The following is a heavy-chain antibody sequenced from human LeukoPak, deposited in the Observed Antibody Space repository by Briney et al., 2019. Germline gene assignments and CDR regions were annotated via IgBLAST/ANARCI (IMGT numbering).Heavy chain of an antibody. CDR2: ILNDGSQE. CDR1: GFTFSSYG. V-gene: IGHV3-33*02. J-gene: IGHJ3*02. Sequence: GGSLRLSCAASGFTFSSYGMHWVRQAPGKGLEWVAVILNDGSQEKYADSAKGRFTISRDNSKNTLFLQMNSLRAEDTAVYYCARDDALGDNALDIWGQGTMVTVSS. D-gene: IGHD3-16*01. CDR3: ARDDALGDNALDI.